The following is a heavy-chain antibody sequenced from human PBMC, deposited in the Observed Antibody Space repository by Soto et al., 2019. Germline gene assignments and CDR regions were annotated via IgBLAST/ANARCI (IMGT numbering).Heavy chain of an antibody. V-gene: IGHV1-69*13. CDR3: ARSSQDKEWELLWFIPLGY. Sequence: ASVKVSCKASGGTFSSYAISWVRQAPGQGLEWMGGIIPIFGTANYAQKFQGRVTITADESTSTAYMELSSLRSEDTAVYYCARSSQDKEWELLWFIPLGYWGQGTLVTVSS. CDR2: IIPIFGTA. D-gene: IGHD1-26*01. CDR1: GGTFSSYA. J-gene: IGHJ4*02.